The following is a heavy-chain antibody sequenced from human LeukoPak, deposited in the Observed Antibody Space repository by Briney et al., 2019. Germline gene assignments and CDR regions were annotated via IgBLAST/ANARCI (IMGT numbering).Heavy chain of an antibody. CDR1: GYTFTGYY. CDR3: ARGHYYDSSGYPY. Sequence: ASVKVSCKASGYTFTGYYMHWVRQAPGQGLEWMGWINPNSGGTNYAQKFQGRVTMTRDTSISTAYMELSRLRSDDTAVYYCARGHYYDSSGYPYWGQGTPVTVSS. D-gene: IGHD3-22*01. J-gene: IGHJ4*02. V-gene: IGHV1-2*02. CDR2: INPNSGGT.